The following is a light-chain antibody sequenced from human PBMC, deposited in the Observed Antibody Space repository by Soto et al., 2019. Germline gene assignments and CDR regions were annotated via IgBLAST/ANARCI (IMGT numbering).Light chain of an antibody. V-gene: IGKV3-15*01. Sequence: EVVMTQSPATLSVSPGERATLSCRASQSVSSNLAWYQQKPGQAPRLLIYGASTRATGIPARFSGSGSGTEFTLTISSRQSEDFGVYYCQQYNNWTPWTFGQGTKVEIK. CDR3: QQYNNWTPWT. J-gene: IGKJ1*01. CDR1: QSVSSN. CDR2: GAS.